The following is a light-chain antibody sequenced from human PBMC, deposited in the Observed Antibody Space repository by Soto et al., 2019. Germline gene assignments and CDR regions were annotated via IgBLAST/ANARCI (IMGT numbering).Light chain of an antibody. CDR1: QSVGSN. Sequence: EIVMTQSPATLSVSPGERATLSCRASQSVGSNLAWYQQKPGQAPRLLIYGASTRATGIPARFSGSGSGTEFTLTISSLQSEDFAIYFCQQRSNWPLMYTFGQGTKLEIK. CDR2: GAS. CDR3: QQRSNWPLMYT. V-gene: IGKV3-15*01. J-gene: IGKJ2*01.